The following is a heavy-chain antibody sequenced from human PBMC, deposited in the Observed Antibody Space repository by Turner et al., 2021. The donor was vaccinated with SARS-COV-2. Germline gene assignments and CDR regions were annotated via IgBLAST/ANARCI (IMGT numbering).Heavy chain of an antibody. Sequence: QVQLVESGGGVVQPGRSLRLSCAASGFTFSSYGMHWVRQAPGKGLEWVAVISYDGSNKYYADSVKGRFTISRDNSKNTLYLQMNSLRAEDTAVYYCANGGYCTNGVCSRVPSHFDYWAREPWSPSPQ. D-gene: IGHD2-8*01. CDR3: ANGGYCTNGVCSRVPSHFDY. CDR2: ISYDGSNK. J-gene: IGHJ4*02. CDR1: GFTFSSYG. V-gene: IGHV3-30*18.